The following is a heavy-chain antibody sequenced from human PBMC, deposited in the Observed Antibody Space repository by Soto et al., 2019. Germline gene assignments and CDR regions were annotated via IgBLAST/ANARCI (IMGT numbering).Heavy chain of an antibody. Sequence: SETLSLTCTVSGGSISSDDYYWSWIRQPPGKGLEWIGYIYYSGSTYYNPSLKSRVTISVGTSKNQFSLKLSSVTAADTAVYYCASDYPANFDILTGYTGYCYMDVWGRGTMVTVSS. CDR1: GGSISSDDYY. V-gene: IGHV4-30-4*01. CDR2: IYYSGST. D-gene: IGHD3-9*01. CDR3: ASDYPANFDILTGYTGYCYMDV. J-gene: IGHJ6*02.